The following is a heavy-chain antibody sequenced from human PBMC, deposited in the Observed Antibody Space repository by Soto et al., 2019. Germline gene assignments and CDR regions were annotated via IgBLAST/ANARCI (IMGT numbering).Heavy chain of an antibody. CDR1: GFNFHSHA. CDR2: VWHDGEKR. J-gene: IGHJ5*02. V-gene: IGHV3-33*01. CDR3: VRDWAFYYDIGHLNWFDP. Sequence: QVQLVESGGGVVQPGRSLRLSCAVSGFNFHSHAMHWVRQAPGKGLEWVAVVWHDGEKRQYADSVKGRFTIYRDNSNNRLFLQMDGLRAEDTAIYYCVRDWAFYYDIGHLNWFDPWGQGTLVTVSS. D-gene: IGHD3-9*01.